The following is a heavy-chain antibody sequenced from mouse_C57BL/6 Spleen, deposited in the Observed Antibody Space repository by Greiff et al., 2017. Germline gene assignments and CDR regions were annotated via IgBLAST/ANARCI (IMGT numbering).Heavy chain of an antibody. CDR1: GYSITSGYY. V-gene: IGHV3-6*01. D-gene: IGHD1-1*01. Sequence: VQLQQSGPGLVKPSQSLSLTCSVTGYSITSGYYWNWIRQFPGNKLEWMGYISYDGSNNYNPSLKNRISITRYTSKNQFFLKLNSVTTEDTATYYCARDSGDYYGSSYWFAYWGQGTLVTVSA. CDR2: ISYDGSN. CDR3: ARDSGDYYGSSYWFAY. J-gene: IGHJ3*01.